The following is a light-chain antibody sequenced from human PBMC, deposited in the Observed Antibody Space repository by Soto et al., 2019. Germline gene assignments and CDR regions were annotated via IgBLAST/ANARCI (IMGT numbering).Light chain of an antibody. CDR3: QQYGSSPRT. CDR2: GAS. Sequence: ENLLTQSPGTLSLSPGEGATLSCRASRGVSANYLAWYQQKPGRAPTLLIYGASIRAAGIPDRFSGSGSGTDFTLTIRRLEPDDFAVYYCQQYGSSPRTFGQGTKVEIK. CDR1: RGVSANY. J-gene: IGKJ1*01. V-gene: IGKV3-20*01.